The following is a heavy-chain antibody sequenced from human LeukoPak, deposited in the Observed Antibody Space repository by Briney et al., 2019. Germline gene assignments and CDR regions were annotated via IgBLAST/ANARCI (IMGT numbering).Heavy chain of an antibody. CDR1: GFTVSSYG. J-gene: IGHJ4*02. V-gene: IGHV3-30*02. D-gene: IGHD3-3*02. CDR3: AKDLKHSYYFDY. CDR2: IRFDGSNK. Sequence: GGSLRLSCAASGFTVSSYGMHWVRQAPGKGPEWVAFIRFDGSNKYYADSVKGRFTITRDNSKNTLYVQMNSLRAEDTAVYYCAKDLKHSYYFDYWGQGTLVTVSS.